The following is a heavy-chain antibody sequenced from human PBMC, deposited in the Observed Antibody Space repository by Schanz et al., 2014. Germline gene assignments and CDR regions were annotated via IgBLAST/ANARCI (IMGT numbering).Heavy chain of an antibody. Sequence: QVQMVESGGGVVQPGRSLRLSCAASGFAFSVYGMHWVRQAPGKGPEWEAVISYDGSNKYYADSVKGRFTISRDNSKNTLYLQMNSLRAEDTAVYYCAKDPSHGDYDYYFDYWGQGTLVTVSS. J-gene: IGHJ4*02. CDR3: AKDPSHGDYDYYFDY. V-gene: IGHV3-30*19. D-gene: IGHD3-22*01. CDR1: GFAFSVYG. CDR2: ISYDGSNK.